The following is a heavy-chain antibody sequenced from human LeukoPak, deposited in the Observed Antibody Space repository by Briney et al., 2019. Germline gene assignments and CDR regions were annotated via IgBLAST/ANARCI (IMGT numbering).Heavy chain of an antibody. Sequence: SETLSLTCTVSGGSISSGSYYWSWIRQPAGKGLEWIGRIYTSGSTNYNPSLKSRVTISVDTSKNQFSLKLSSVTAADTAVYYCARDGGDGYTSYDTGFDYWGQGTLVTVSS. D-gene: IGHD5-24*01. CDR2: IYTSGST. CDR3: ARDGGDGYTSYDTGFDY. CDR1: GGSISSGSYY. V-gene: IGHV4-61*02. J-gene: IGHJ4*02.